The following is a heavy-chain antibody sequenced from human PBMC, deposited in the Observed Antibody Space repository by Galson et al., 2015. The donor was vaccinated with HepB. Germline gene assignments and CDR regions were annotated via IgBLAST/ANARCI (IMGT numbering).Heavy chain of an antibody. J-gene: IGHJ3*02. V-gene: IGHV3-21*01. CDR2: ISSSSSYI. Sequence: SLRLSCAASGFTFSSYSMNWVRQAPGKGLEWVSSISSSSSYIDYADSVKGRFTISRDNAKNSLYLQMNSLRAEDTAVYYCARGPPRNYNEMPLDIWGQGTMVTVSS. CDR1: GFTFSSYS. CDR3: ARGPPRNYNEMPLDI. D-gene: IGHD3-10*01.